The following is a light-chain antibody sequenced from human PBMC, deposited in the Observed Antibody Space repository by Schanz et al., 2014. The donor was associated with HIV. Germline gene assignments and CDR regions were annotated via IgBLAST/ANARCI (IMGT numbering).Light chain of an antibody. V-gene: IGKV3-11*01. CDR1: QSVSSY. Sequence: EIVLTQSPATLSLSPGERAILSCRASQSVSSYLAWYQQKPGQAPRLLIYDASNRATGIPARFSGSGSGADFPLTISGLEPEDFAVYYCHHYGGSFGPGTTVDYK. CDR2: DAS. CDR3: HHYGGS. J-gene: IGKJ3*01.